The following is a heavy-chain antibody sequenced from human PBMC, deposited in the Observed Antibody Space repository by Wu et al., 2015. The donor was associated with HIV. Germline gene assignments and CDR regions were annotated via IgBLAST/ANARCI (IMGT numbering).Heavy chain of an antibody. Sequence: QVQLVQSGAEVKKPGASVKVSCKASGYIFSSVDIHWVRQANGQGLEWLGWMNPHTGKSVYAQKFQDRVTMTRDTSISTAYMELSSLRSDDTAVYYCNRGMQGWVNDAFDIWGQGTVVTVSS. D-gene: IGHD3-16*01. CDR2: MNPHTGKS. CDR1: GYIFSSVD. J-gene: IGHJ3*02. CDR3: NRGMQGWVNDAFDI. V-gene: IGHV1-8*01.